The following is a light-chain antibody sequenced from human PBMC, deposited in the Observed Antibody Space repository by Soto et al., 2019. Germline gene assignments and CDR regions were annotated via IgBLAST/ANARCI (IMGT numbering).Light chain of an antibody. V-gene: IGKV3-20*01. CDR1: QSVTSNY. J-gene: IGKJ1*01. CDR2: VAS. Sequence: QSPGTLSLTAGERXTLSCRASQSVTSNYLAWYQQKPFHSPRLLLFVASNTPTGIPHRFGGSESGTDLTLRLTRLESEDFAVYYCPQYSRSGTFGQGTKVDI. CDR3: PQYSRSGT.